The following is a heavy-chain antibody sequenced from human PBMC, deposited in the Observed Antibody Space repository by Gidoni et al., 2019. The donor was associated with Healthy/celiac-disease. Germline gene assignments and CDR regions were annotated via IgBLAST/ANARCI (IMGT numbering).Heavy chain of an antibody. Sequence: QVQLQESGPGLVKPSETLSLTCTVSGGSISSYYWSWIRQPPGKGLEWIGYIYYSGSTNYNPSLKSRVTISVDTSKNQFSLKLSSVTAADTAVYYCARGHSSGWYLRWFDPWGQGTLVTVSS. CDR3: ARGHSSGWYLRWFDP. V-gene: IGHV4-59*01. CDR1: GGSISSYY. J-gene: IGHJ5*02. D-gene: IGHD6-19*01. CDR2: IYYSGST.